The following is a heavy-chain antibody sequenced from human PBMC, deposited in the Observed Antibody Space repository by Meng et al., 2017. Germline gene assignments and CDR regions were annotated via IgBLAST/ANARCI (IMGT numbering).Heavy chain of an antibody. CDR2: INHSGST. V-gene: IGHV4-34*01. D-gene: IGHD2-21*02. CDR1: GGSFSRYY. CDR3: ARGGARCGGDCYPDY. Sequence: QVQLQQWGAGLLKPLETLSLTCAVYGGSFSRYYWSWIRQPPGKGLEWIGEINHSGSTNYNPSLKTRVTISVDTSKNQFSLKLSSVTAADTAVYYCARGGARCGGDCYPDYWGQGTLVTVSS. J-gene: IGHJ4*02.